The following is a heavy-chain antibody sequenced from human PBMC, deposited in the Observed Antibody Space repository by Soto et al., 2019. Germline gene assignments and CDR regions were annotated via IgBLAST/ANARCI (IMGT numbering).Heavy chain of an antibody. D-gene: IGHD6-13*01. Sequence: SXKVSCKASGGTXSSYAIGWVRQAPGQGLEWIGGIIPIFGTANYAQKFQGRVTITADESTSTAYMELSRLRSEDTAVYYCARARIAARTKFYFDYWGQGTLVTVS. CDR2: IIPIFGTA. CDR1: GGTXSSYA. V-gene: IGHV1-69*13. CDR3: ARARIAARTKFYFDY. J-gene: IGHJ4*02.